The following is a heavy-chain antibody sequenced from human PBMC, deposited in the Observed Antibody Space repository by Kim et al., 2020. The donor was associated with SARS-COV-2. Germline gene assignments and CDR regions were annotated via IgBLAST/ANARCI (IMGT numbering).Heavy chain of an antibody. D-gene: IGHD3-10*01. Sequence: SETLSLTCTVSGYSISSGYYWGWIRQPPGKGLEWIGSIYHSGSTYYNPSLKSRVTISVDTSKNQFSLKLSSVTAADTAVYYCAGIWFGEFIGNYWGQGTL. V-gene: IGHV4-38-2*02. CDR1: GYSISSGYY. CDR2: IYHSGST. J-gene: IGHJ4*02. CDR3: AGIWFGEFIGNY.